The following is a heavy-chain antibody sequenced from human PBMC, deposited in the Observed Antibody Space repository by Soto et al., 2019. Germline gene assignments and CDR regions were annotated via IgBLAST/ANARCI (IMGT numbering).Heavy chain of an antibody. CDR3: VTHRDAAMLNTYSYQYHGMDV. CDR2: IYPGYSDT. J-gene: IGHJ6*02. V-gene: IGHV5-51*01. D-gene: IGHD5-18*01. CDR1: GYSFSSYW. Sequence: DVQLVQSGAELRKPGESLKISCRGSGYSFSSYWIGWVRQVPGNCLECMGIIYPGYSDTRYSPSFQGHLTTYAGNSISTAYLQGSSLEASYPANYYCVTHRDAAMLNTYSYQYHGMDVWGQGTTVTFSS.